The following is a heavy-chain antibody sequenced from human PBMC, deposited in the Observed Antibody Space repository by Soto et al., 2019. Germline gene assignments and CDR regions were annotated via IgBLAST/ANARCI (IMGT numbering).Heavy chain of an antibody. J-gene: IGHJ2*01. D-gene: IGHD3-22*01. CDR2: ITRSGDYT. Sequence: EVQLLESGGGLVQPGGSLRLSCAASGFTFSTYAMTWVRQAPGKGLEWVSAITRSGDYTQYADSVKGRFTISRDNSKNGLYLQMISLRAVDTAGYYGAKVGYYYEQFDYWYFDLWGRGTLVTVSS. V-gene: IGHV3-23*01. CDR3: AKVGYYYEQFDYWYFDL. CDR1: GFTFSTYA.